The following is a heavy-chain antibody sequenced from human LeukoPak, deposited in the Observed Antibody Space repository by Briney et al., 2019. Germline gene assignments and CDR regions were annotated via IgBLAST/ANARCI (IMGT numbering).Heavy chain of an antibody. Sequence: GGSLRLSCAASAFTFSNYWMSWVRQAPGKGLEWVANIKQDGSEKFYVGSVKGRFTISRDNAKNSLYLQMNSLRAEDTAVYYCARFTKWNDWYFGYWGQGTLVTVSS. V-gene: IGHV3-7*01. CDR3: ARFTKWNDWYFGY. CDR1: AFTFSNYW. D-gene: IGHD1-20*01. CDR2: IKQDGSEK. J-gene: IGHJ4*02.